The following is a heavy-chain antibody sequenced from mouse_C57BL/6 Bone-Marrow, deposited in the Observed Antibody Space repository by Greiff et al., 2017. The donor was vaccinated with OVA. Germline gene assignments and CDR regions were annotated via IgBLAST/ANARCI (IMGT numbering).Heavy chain of an antibody. CDR1: GYTFTSYW. Sequence: QVQLQQPGAELVMPGASVKLSCKASGYTFTSYWMHWVKQRPGQGLEWIGEIDPSDSYTTYNQKFKGKSTLTVDKSSSTAYMQLSSLTSEDSAVYYCASLPYGNPYYYAMDYWGQGTSVTVSS. D-gene: IGHD2-1*01. V-gene: IGHV1-69*01. CDR2: IDPSDSYT. J-gene: IGHJ4*01. CDR3: ASLPYGNPYYYAMDY.